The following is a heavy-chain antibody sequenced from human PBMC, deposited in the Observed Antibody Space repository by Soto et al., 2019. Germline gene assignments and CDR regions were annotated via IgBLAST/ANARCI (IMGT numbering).Heavy chain of an antibody. D-gene: IGHD3-3*01. Sequence: QVQLAESGGGVVQPGRSLRLSCEASGFAFSSSGMHWVRQAPGKGLEWVASMWVDHSKEYYSDSVDGRFIISRDNSRQTLVSQMSGLTAEDAAVYYSAREAGGEPFMEGLPVVERAKSGKRNFFDYWGQGTLVTVSS. CDR3: AREAGGEPFMEGLPVVERAKSGKRNFFDY. CDR1: GFAFSSSG. CDR2: MWVDHSKE. J-gene: IGHJ4*02. V-gene: IGHV3-33*01.